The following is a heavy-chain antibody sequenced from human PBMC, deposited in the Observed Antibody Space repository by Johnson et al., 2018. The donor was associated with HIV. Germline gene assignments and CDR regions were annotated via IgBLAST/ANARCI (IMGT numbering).Heavy chain of an antibody. J-gene: IGHJ3*02. CDR3: ARAGSGFDALDI. Sequence: VQLVESGGGLVKPGGSLRLSCAASGFTFSSYWMHWVRQAPGKGLVWVSRINSDGSSTSYADSVKGRFTISRDNAKNTLYLQMNSLRAEDTAVYYCARAGSGFDALDIWGQGTMVTVSS. V-gene: IGHV3-74*02. CDR2: INSDGSST. CDR1: GFTFSSYW. D-gene: IGHD3-3*01.